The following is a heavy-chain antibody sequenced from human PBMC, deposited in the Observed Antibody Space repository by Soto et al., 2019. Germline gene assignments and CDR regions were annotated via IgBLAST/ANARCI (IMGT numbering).Heavy chain of an antibody. V-gene: IGHV1-69*13. CDR1: GGTFSSYA. CDR2: IIPIFGTA. Sequence: SVKVSCKASGGTFSSYAISWVRQAPGQGLEWMGGIIPIFGTANYAQKFQGRVTITADESTSTAYMELSSLRSEDTAVYYCARGGSKYSSSFSSFDYWGQGTLVTVSS. D-gene: IGHD6-6*01. CDR3: ARGGSKYSSSFSSFDY. J-gene: IGHJ4*02.